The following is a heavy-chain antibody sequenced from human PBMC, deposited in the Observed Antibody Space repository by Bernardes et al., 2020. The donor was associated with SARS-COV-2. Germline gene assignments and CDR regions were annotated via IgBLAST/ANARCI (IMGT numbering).Heavy chain of an antibody. Sequence: SETLYLTCAVSGVSIVTANWWSCVRQAPGKGLEWIGQIYHGGSTDYNPSLKSRVTISVDKSKNHFSLRLSSVAAADTAVYYCARANFLNYYDSSAYQYFQDWGQGTLVTVSS. V-gene: IGHV4-4*02. J-gene: IGHJ1*01. CDR3: ARANFLNYYDSSAYQYFQD. CDR2: IYHGGST. CDR1: GVSIVTANW. D-gene: IGHD3-22*01.